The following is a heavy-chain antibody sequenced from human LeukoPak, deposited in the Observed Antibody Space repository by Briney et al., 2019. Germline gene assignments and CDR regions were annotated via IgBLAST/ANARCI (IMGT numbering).Heavy chain of an antibody. CDR3: ARWDILTGYYY. Sequence: GSLRLSCAASGFTFSSYGMHWVRQAPGKGLEWVAVIWYDGSNKYYADSAKGRFTISRDNSKNTLYLQMNSLRAEDTAVYYCARWDILTGYYYWGQGTLVTVSS. CDR1: GFTFSSYG. CDR2: IWYDGSNK. V-gene: IGHV3-33*01. J-gene: IGHJ4*02. D-gene: IGHD3-9*01.